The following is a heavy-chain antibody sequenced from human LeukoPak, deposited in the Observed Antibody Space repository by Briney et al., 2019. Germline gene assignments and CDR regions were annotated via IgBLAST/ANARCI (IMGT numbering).Heavy chain of an antibody. Sequence: GGSLRLSCAASGFTFSSYSMNWVRQAPGKGLEWVSYISSSSSTIYYADSVKGRFTISRDNAKNSLYLQMNSLRAEDTAVYYCARDVRYYDSSGHYSGGFDYWGQGTLVTVSS. V-gene: IGHV3-48*01. CDR3: ARDVRYYDSSGHYSGGFDY. J-gene: IGHJ4*02. CDR2: ISSSSSTI. CDR1: GFTFSSYS. D-gene: IGHD3-22*01.